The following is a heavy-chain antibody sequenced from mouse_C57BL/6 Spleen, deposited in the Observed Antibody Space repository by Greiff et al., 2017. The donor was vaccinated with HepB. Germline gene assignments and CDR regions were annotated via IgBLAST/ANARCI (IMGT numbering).Heavy chain of an antibody. V-gene: IGHV5-4*01. CDR2: ISDGGSYT. Sequence: EVQRVESGGGLVKPGGSLKLSCAASGFTFSSYAMSWVRQTPEKRLEWVATISDGGSYTYYPDNVKGRFTISRDNAKNNLYLQMSHLKSEDTAMYYCARSFYGNYGTWFAYWGQGTLVTVSA. D-gene: IGHD2-10*01. CDR3: ARSFYGNYGTWFAY. J-gene: IGHJ3*01. CDR1: GFTFSSYA.